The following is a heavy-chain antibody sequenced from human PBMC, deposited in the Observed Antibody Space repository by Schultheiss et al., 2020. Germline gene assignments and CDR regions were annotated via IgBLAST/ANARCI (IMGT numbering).Heavy chain of an antibody. CDR3: AREISPQYGSGSYCWFDP. CDR2: IYYSGST. J-gene: IGHJ5*02. D-gene: IGHD3-10*01. CDR1: GVTFSNVW. Sequence: GPLRLSCVASGVTFSNVWMTWVRQAPGKGLEWIGYIYYSGSTNYNPSLKSRVTISVDTSKNQFSLKLSSVTAADTAVYYCAREISPQYGSGSYCWFDPWGQGTLVTVSA. V-gene: IGHV4-59*01.